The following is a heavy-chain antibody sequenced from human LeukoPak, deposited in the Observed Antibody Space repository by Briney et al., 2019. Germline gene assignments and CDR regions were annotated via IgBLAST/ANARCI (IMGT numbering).Heavy chain of an antibody. Sequence: VASVKVSCKVSGYTLTELSMHWVRQAPGKGLEWMGGFDPEDGETIYAQKFQGRVTMTEDTSTDTAYMELSSLRSEDTAVYYCATGNTVTTFSDYWGQGTPVTVSS. V-gene: IGHV1-24*01. J-gene: IGHJ4*02. CDR2: FDPEDGET. D-gene: IGHD4-17*01. CDR3: ATGNTVTTFSDY. CDR1: GYTLTELS.